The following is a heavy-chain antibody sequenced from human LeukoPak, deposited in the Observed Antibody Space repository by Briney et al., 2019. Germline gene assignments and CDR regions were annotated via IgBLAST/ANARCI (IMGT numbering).Heavy chain of an antibody. J-gene: IGHJ4*02. CDR1: GYSFPSYW. D-gene: IGHD6-25*01. Sequence: GESLKISCKASGYSFPSYWICWVRQIPGKGLEWMGIIYPGDSDTRYNPSFQGQITISADKSISTADLQWSSLKASDTAMYYCARTDSSGLFDYWGQGTLVTVSS. CDR3: ARTDSSGLFDY. V-gene: IGHV5-51*01. CDR2: IYPGDSDT.